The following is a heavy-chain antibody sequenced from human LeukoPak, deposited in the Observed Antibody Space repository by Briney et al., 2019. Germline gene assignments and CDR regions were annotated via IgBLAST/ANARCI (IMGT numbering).Heavy chain of an antibody. CDR1: GFPFSSYS. CDR2: ISGSSGAT. CDR3: ARDFRYYFDY. V-gene: IGHV3-48*02. J-gene: IGHJ4*02. D-gene: IGHD1-14*01. Sequence: GGSLRLSCAASGFPFSSYSMNWVRQVPGKGLEWVSYISGSSGATFYADSVKGRFTISRDNAKNSLYLQMNSLRDEGTAVYYCARDFRYYFDYWGQGTLVTVSS.